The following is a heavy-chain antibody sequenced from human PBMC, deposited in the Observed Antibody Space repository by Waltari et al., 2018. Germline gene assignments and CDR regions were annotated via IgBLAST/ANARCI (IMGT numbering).Heavy chain of an antibody. V-gene: IGHV1-3*03. J-gene: IGHJ3*02. CDR1: GYTFTSYA. Sequence: QVQLVQSGAEVKKPGASVKVSCKASGYTFTSYAMHWVRQAPGQRLEWMGWINAGNGNTKYSQESQGRVTITRDTSASTAYMELSSLRSEDMAVYYCARPYCSSTSCHDAFDIWGQGTMVTVSS. CDR2: INAGNGNT. D-gene: IGHD2-2*01. CDR3: ARPYCSSTSCHDAFDI.